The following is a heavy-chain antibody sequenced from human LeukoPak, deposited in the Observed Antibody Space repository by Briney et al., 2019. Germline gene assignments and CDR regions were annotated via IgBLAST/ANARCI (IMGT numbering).Heavy chain of an antibody. CDR2: TYYRSKWSN. V-gene: IGHV6-1*01. Sequence: SQTLSLTCAISGDSVSNTGAAWPWIRQSPSRGLEWLGGTYYRSKWSNTFAVSVKGRITINPDTSKNQFSLQLNSVSPEDTAVYYCARGGNYSFDPWGQGTLVTVSS. J-gene: IGHJ5*02. CDR1: GDSVSNTGAA. CDR3: ARGGNYSFDP. D-gene: IGHD1-1*01.